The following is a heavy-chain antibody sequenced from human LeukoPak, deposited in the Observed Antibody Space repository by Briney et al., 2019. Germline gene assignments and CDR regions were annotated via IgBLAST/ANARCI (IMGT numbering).Heavy chain of an antibody. J-gene: IGHJ4*02. V-gene: IGHV4-61*03. D-gene: IGHD1-1*01. CDR1: GASVSDGSYY. CDR2: LYYSGRT. CDR3: ARGLSTGREDYFDF. Sequence: PSETLSLTCSVSGASVSDGSYYWSWIRQPPGKGLEWIGFLYYSGRTNYSPSLSGRVSTSIDTSKNHFSLNLTSATAADTAVYYCARGLSTGREDYFDFWGQGTLVSVSS.